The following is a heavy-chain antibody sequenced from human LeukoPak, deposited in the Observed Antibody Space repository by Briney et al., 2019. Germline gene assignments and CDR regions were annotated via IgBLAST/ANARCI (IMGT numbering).Heavy chain of an antibody. CDR2: TSAYNGNT. Sequence: ASVKVSCKASGYTFTSYGISWVRQAPGQGLEWVGWTSAYNGNTNYAQKLQGRVTMTTDTSTSTAYMELRSLRSDDTAVYYCARDLRVVTATPHDAFDIWGQGTMVTVSS. CDR1: GYTFTSYG. D-gene: IGHD2-21*02. J-gene: IGHJ3*02. CDR3: ARDLRVVTATPHDAFDI. V-gene: IGHV1-18*01.